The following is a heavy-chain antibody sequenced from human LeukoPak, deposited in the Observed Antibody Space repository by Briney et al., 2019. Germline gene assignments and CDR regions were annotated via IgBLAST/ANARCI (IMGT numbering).Heavy chain of an antibody. V-gene: IGHV1-18*01. J-gene: IGHJ4*02. CDR2: ISAYNGNT. D-gene: IGHD3-22*01. CDR3: ARSDYYDSSGYWDY. Sequence: EASVKVSCKASGYTFTSYGISWVRQAPGQGLEWMGWISAYNGNTNYAQKFQGRVTMTTDTSTSTAYMELRSLRSDDTAVYYCARSDYYDSSGYWDYWGQGTLVTVSS. CDR1: GYTFTSYG.